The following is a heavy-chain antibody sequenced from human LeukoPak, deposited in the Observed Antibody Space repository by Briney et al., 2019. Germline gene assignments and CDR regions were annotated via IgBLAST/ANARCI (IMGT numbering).Heavy chain of an antibody. V-gene: IGHV3-23*01. J-gene: IGHJ4*02. D-gene: IGHD2-15*01. CDR2: VSRTGSTK. Sequence: PGGSLRLSCVTSGFTFSNSWMTWVRQAPGKGLEWISVVSRTGSTKYYADSVKGRFTVSRDNSKNTVYLQMNSLRVDDSAVYYCAKRKNSPGYSSLDQWGQGTLVTVSS. CDR3: AKRKNSPGYSSLDQ. CDR1: GFTFSNSW.